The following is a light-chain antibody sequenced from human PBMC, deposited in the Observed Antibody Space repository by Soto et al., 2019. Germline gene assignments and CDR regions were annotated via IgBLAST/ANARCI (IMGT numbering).Light chain of an antibody. J-gene: IGLJ2*01. Sequence: QSVLAQPASVSGSPGQSITISCTATRSDVGDYNYVSWYQQHPGKAPKLIIFEVINRPSGVSNRFSGSKSGNTASLIISGLQAEDEADYYCSSYTTSRTLVFGGGTQLTVL. CDR3: SSYTTSRTLV. CDR2: EVI. V-gene: IGLV2-14*01. CDR1: RSDVGDYNY.